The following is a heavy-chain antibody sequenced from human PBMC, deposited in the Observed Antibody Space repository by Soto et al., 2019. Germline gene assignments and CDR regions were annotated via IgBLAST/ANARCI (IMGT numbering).Heavy chain of an antibody. V-gene: IGHV1-18*01. CDR1: GYSFTNYG. J-gene: IGHJ6*03. CDR2: ISAYNGNT. CDR3: ARDRGVAPPVAGNTHYYYYMDV. D-gene: IGHD6-19*01. Sequence: QDQLVQSGVEVKKPGASVKVSCKASGYSFTNYGITWVRQAPGQGFEWMGWISAYNGNTKYAQKLQGRVTMTTDASTNTAYLELRSLTSDDTAVYYCARDRGVAPPVAGNTHYYYYMDVWGKGTTVTVSS.